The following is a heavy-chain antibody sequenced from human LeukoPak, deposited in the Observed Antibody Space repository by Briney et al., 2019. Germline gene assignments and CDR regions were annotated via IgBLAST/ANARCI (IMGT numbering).Heavy chain of an antibody. CDR3: AWDSSGYYLSAYRY. D-gene: IGHD3-22*01. V-gene: IGHV3-23*01. CDR1: GFTFSSYA. J-gene: IGHJ4*02. CDR2: ISGSGGST. Sequence: TGGSLRLSCAASGFTFSSYAMSWVRQAPGKGLEWVTAISGSGGSTYYADSVKGRFTISRDNSKDTLYLQMNSLRAEDTAVYYCAWDSSGYYLSAYRYWGQGTLVTVSS.